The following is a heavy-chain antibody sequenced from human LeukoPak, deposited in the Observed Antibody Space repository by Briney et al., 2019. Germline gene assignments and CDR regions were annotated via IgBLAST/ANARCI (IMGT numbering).Heavy chain of an antibody. CDR1: GGSFSGYY. CDR3: SRYDSDTGDFDP. V-gene: IGHV4-34*10. D-gene: IGHD2-21*01. CDR2: LNYSGTT. Sequence: SETLSLTCAVYGGSFSGYYWSWIRQSPGKGLEWIGLLNYSGTTYYNPSFKSRVSISIDRSRTQFSLKLSSVTAADTAFYYCSRYDSDTGDFDPWGQGTLVTISS. J-gene: IGHJ5*02.